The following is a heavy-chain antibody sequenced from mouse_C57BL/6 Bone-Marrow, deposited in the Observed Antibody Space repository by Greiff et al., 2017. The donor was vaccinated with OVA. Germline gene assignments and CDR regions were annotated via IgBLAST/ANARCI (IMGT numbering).Heavy chain of an antibody. CDR3: ARAPSYYSNYYYAMDY. V-gene: IGHV1-64*01. CDR2: IHPNSGST. Sequence: QVQLQQPGAELVKPGASVKLSCKASGYTFTSYWMHWVKQRPGQGLEWIGMIHPNSGSTNYNEKFKSKATLTVDKSSSTAYIQLSSLTSEDSAVYYCARAPSYYSNYYYAMDYWGQGTSVTVSS. D-gene: IGHD2-5*01. J-gene: IGHJ4*01. CDR1: GYTFTSYW.